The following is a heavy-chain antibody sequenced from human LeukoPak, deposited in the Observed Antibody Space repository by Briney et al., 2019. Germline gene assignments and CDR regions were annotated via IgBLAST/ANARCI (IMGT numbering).Heavy chain of an antibody. Sequence: GSLRLSCAASGFTFSSYSMNWVRQPPGKGLEWIGIIYYSGSTYYNPSLKSRVTVSVDTSKNQSSLKLSSVTSADTGVYYCARRLYSSSWRAILTFDSWGQGTLVTVSS. CDR1: GFTFSSYSMN. J-gene: IGHJ4*02. CDR3: ARRLYSSSWRAILTFDS. V-gene: IGHV4-39*01. CDR2: IYYSGST. D-gene: IGHD6-13*01.